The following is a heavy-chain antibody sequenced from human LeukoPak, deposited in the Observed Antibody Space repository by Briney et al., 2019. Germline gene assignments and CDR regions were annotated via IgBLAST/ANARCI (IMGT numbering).Heavy chain of an antibody. CDR1: GFTFSSYG. Sequence: PGGSLRLSCAASGFTFSSYGMSWVRQAPGKGLEWDSAISGSGGSTYYADSVKGRFTISRDNSKHTLYLQMNSLGAEDTAVYFCAKDFIHTSSPWVALGYWGQGTLVTVSS. CDR2: ISGSGGST. CDR3: AKDFIHTSSPWVALGY. V-gene: IGHV3-23*01. J-gene: IGHJ4*02. D-gene: IGHD6-6*01.